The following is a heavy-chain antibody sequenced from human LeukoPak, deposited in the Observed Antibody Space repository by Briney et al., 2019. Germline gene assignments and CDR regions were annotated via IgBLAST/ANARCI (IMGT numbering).Heavy chain of an antibody. J-gene: IGHJ4*02. Sequence: GASVKVSCKASGYTFTSYYMHWVRQAPGQGLEWMGIINPSGGSTSYAQKFQGRVTMTRDTSTSTVYMELSSLRSEDTVVYYCARDRNYYGSGSYYPDYWGQGTLVTVSS. V-gene: IGHV1-46*01. CDR1: GYTFTSYY. CDR2: INPSGGST. D-gene: IGHD3-10*01. CDR3: ARDRNYYGSGSYYPDY.